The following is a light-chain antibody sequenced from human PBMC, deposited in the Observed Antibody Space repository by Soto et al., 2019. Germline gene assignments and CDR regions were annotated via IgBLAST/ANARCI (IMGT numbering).Light chain of an antibody. CDR3: QHYNSYPRT. CDR2: DAS. CDR1: QTISSW. Sequence: DVQMTEAPCTRAGSVGGRVTITCRASQTISSWLAWYQQKPGKAPKLLIYDASSLESGVPSRFSGTGSGPEFTLTISRLQPDDFATHSCQHYNSYPRTFAQGTKVDIK. V-gene: IGKV1-5*01. J-gene: IGKJ1*01.